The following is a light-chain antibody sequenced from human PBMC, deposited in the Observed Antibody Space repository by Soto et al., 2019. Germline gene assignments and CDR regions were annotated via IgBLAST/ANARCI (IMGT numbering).Light chain of an antibody. CDR2: KAS. Sequence: DIQMTQSPSTLSASVGDRVTITCRASQTISSWLAWYQQKPGKAPKLLIYKASSLDSGVPSRFSGSGSGTEFTLTISSLQPDDFETYYSYHRMFGQGTKVDIK. V-gene: IGKV1-5*03. CDR1: QTISSW. CDR3: YHRM. J-gene: IGKJ1*01.